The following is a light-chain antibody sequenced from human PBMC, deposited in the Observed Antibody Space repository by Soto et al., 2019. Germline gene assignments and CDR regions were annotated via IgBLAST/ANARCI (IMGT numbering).Light chain of an antibody. CDR1: QSISSY. V-gene: IGKV1-33*01. J-gene: IGKJ5*01. CDR3: QQYDNLPIT. Sequence: IQLTQSPSALSASVGDRVTITCRASQSISSYLNWYQQKPGKAPKLLIYDASNLETGVPSRFSGSGSGTDFTFTISSLQPEDIATYYCQQYDNLPITFGQGKRLEIK. CDR2: DAS.